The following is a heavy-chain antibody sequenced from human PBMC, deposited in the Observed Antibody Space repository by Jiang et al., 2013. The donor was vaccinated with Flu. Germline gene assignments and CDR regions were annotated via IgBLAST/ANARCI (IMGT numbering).Heavy chain of an antibody. CDR2: IYYSGST. Sequence: LLKPSETLSLTCTVSGGSINNYYWSWIRQPPGKGLEWIGYIYYSGSTNYNPSLENRVTISVDTSKNQFSLKLSSVTAADTAVYYCARGKQLVLGWSLGYYYGMDVWGQGTTVTVSS. D-gene: IGHD6-6*01. V-gene: IGHV4-59*12. CDR3: ARGKQLVLGWSLGYYYGMDV. J-gene: IGHJ6*02. CDR1: GGSINNYY.